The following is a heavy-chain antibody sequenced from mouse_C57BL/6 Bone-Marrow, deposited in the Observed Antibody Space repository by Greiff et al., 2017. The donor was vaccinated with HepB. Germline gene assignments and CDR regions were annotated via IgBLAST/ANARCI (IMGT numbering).Heavy chain of an antibody. CDR1: GYTFTSYW. Sequence: VQLQESGAELAKPGASVKLSCKASGYTFTSYWIHWVKQRPGQGLEWIGYINPSSGYTKYNQKFKDKATLTADKSSSTAYMQLSSLTYEDSAVYYCARGVTEIYYAMDYWGQGTSVTVSS. CDR2: INPSSGYT. J-gene: IGHJ4*01. D-gene: IGHD2-1*01. CDR3: ARGVTEIYYAMDY. V-gene: IGHV1-7*01.